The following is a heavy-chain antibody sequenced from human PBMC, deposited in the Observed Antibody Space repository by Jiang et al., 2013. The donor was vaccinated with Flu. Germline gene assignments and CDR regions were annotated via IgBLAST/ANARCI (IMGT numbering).Heavy chain of an antibody. CDR1: GFTFSSYS. Sequence: EVQLLESGGGLVQPGGSLRLSCAASGFTFSSYSMNWVRQAPGKGLEWVSYINISSSTIYYADSVKGRFTISRDNAKNSLYLQMNSLRDEDTAVYYCARDGYYYDSSGYSIYYFDYWGQGTLVTVSS. J-gene: IGHJ4*02. V-gene: IGHV3-48*02. CDR2: INISSSTI. CDR3: ARDGYYYDSSGYSIYYFDY. D-gene: IGHD3-22*01.